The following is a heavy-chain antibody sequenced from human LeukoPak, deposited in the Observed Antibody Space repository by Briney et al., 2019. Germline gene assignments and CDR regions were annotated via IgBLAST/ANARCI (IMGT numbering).Heavy chain of an antibody. CDR1: GGSISSSRYY. Sequence: SETLSLTCTVSGGSISSSRYYWGWIRQPPGKGLEWIGSIYYSGSTYYNPSLKSRVTISVDTSNDQFSLKLSSVTAADTAVYYCARHERRGTTDYWGQGTLVTVSS. V-gene: IGHV4-39*01. CDR2: IYYSGST. CDR3: ARHERRGTTDY. D-gene: IGHD1-14*01. J-gene: IGHJ4*02.